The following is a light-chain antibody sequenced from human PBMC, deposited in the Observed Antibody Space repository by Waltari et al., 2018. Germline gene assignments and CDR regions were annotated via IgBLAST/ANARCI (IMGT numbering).Light chain of an antibody. CDR3: QQYNSYSLWT. CDR1: QSISSW. CDR2: KAS. Sequence: DIQMTQSPSTLSASVGDRVTITCRASQSISSWLAWYQQKPGKAPKLLIYKASSSESGVPSRFSGSGSGTEFTLTISSLQPDDFATYYCQQYNSYSLWTFGQGTKVEIK. J-gene: IGKJ1*01. V-gene: IGKV1-5*03.